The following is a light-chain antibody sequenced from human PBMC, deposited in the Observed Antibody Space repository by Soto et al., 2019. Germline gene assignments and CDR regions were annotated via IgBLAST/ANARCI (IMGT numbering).Light chain of an antibody. J-gene: IGLJ3*02. CDR2: DVT. Sequence: QSALTQPRSVSGSPGESVTISCTGTSSDVGAYDFVSWYQQHPGKAPQLMIYDVTKRPSGVPDRFSGSKSGNTASLTISGLQAEDEGDYYCCSYAGGSSAMFGGGTQLTVL. CDR1: SSDVGAYDF. CDR3: CSYAGGSSAM. V-gene: IGLV2-11*01.